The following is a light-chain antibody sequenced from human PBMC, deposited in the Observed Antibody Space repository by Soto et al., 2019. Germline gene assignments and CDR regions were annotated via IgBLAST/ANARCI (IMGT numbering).Light chain of an antibody. CDR2: DVT. CDR1: TSDIGAYYC. CDR3: CSYAGSHTMV. V-gene: IGLV2-11*01. Sequence: QSVLTQPRSVSGSPGQSVTISCTGTTSDIGAYYCVSWYQQHPGKAPKLMIFDVTKRPSGVPDRFSASKSGNTASLTISGLQAEDEADYYCCSYAGSHTMVFGEGTKVTVL. J-gene: IGLJ3*02.